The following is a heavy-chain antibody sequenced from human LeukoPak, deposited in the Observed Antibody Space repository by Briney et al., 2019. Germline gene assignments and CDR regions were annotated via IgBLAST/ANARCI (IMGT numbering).Heavy chain of an antibody. CDR1: GYTFTSYD. J-gene: IGHJ5*02. D-gene: IGHD3-9*01. V-gene: IGHV1-8*01. Sequence: ASVKVSCKASGYTFTSYDINWVRQATGQGLEWMGWMNPNSGNTGYAQKFQGRVTMTRDTSISTAYMELSRLRSDGTAVYYCARVTNFDWFSWFDPWGQGTLVTVSS. CDR3: ARVTNFDWFSWFDP. CDR2: MNPNSGNT.